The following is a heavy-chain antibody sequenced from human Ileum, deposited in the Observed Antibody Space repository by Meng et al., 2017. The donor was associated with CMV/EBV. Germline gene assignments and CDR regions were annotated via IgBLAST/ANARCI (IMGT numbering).Heavy chain of an antibody. CDR1: GGSIRSGSYF. J-gene: IGHJ5*01. CDR3: ARAPITASRHNCFDS. V-gene: IGHV4-39*07. CDR2: ISFIGTT. D-gene: IGHD1-20*01. Sequence: ESGPGPSKPSEPLSLPFTVSGGSIRSGSYFCAWIRQPPGKGLAWIGSISFIGTTFYNPSLKTRVTISRDTSKSQFSLNLNSVTAADTAVYFCARAPITASRHNCFDSWGQGTLVTVSS.